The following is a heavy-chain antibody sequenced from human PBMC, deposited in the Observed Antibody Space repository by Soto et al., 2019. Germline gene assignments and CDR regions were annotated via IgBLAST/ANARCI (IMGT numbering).Heavy chain of an antibody. J-gene: IGHJ5*02. CDR2: IFHSGSI. Sequence: QVLLQESGPGLVRPSQTLSLTCAVPSGSITSGGFDWHWVRQRPGEGLEWIGYIFHSGSIYYNPSLRSRVSMSMDTSNDQFSLNLSSVTAADTAVYFCVRGGTGDNWFDTWGQGTLVTVSS. D-gene: IGHD2-8*02. CDR1: SGSITSGGFD. CDR3: VRGGTGDNWFDT. V-gene: IGHV4-31*02.